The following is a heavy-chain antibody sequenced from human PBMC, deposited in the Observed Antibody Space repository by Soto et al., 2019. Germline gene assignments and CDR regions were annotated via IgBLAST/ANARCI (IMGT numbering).Heavy chain of an antibody. J-gene: IGHJ4*02. Sequence: WGSLRLSCAASGFTFSTHAMHWVRQAPGKGLECVAIVSFDGSNKYYADSVKGRFTISRDNSKNTLYLQMSGLTPEDTAVYYCARDQTGITTTGGGRIDHWGQGTLVTVSS. CDR2: VSFDGSNK. D-gene: IGHD1-20*01. CDR1: GFTFSTHA. CDR3: ARDQTGITTTGGGRIDH. V-gene: IGHV3-30-3*01.